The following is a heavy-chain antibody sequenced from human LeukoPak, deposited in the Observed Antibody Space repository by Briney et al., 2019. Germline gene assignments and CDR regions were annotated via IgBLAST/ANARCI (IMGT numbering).Heavy chain of an antibody. D-gene: IGHD2-21*01. Sequence: ASVKVSCKASGYTFTSYHMHWVRQAPGQGLEWMGKINLSGGSTTYAQKFQGRVTMTRDTSTSTVYMELSSLRSEDTAVYYCARDSSEFRSLIPHWGQGTQVTVSS. CDR1: GYTFTSYH. CDR3: ARDSSEFRSLIPH. CDR2: INLSGGST. V-gene: IGHV1-46*01. J-gene: IGHJ1*01.